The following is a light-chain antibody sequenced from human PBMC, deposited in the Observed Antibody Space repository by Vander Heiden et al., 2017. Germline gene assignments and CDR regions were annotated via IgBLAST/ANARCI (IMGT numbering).Light chain of an antibody. CDR3: LQYNSTPWT. V-gene: IGKV4-1*01. Sequence: DIVMTQSPDSLAVSLGERATINCKSSQSVLYSSNNKNYLAWYQQKPGQPPKLLIYWASTRESGVPDRFSGSGSGTDFTLTISSLQAEDVAVYYCLQYNSTPWTFGQGTKVEIK. J-gene: IGKJ1*01. CDR2: WAS. CDR1: QSVLYSSNNKNY.